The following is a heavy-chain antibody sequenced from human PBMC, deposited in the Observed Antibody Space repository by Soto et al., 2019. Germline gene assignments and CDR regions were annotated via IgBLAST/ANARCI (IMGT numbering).Heavy chain of an antibody. CDR3: TIDPRYYASGRLRGDDRFDI. V-gene: IGHV3-15*07. CDR1: DFTFSNAW. CDR2: IKSKSEGGTT. D-gene: IGHD3-10*01. Sequence: EVQLVESGGGLVKPGGSLRLSCAVSDFTFSNAWMNWVRQAPGKGLEWVGRIKSKSEGGTTDYAAPVKGRFTISRDDSETTLSLQMNRLKMEDTAVYYCTIDPRYYASGRLRGDDRFDIWGRGTMVTVSS. J-gene: IGHJ3*02.